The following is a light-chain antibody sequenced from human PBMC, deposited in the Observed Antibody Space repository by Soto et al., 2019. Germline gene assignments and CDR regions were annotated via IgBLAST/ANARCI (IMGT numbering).Light chain of an antibody. Sequence: QSALTQPASVSGSPGQSITISCTGTTSDLGDYKYISWYQQHPGKVPKLIIYEVTNQPSGVSNRFSGSKSGNTASLTISGLQAEDEADYYCSLYTISRVFGGGTKLTVL. CDR1: TSDLGDYKY. CDR3: SLYTISRV. J-gene: IGLJ3*02. CDR2: EVT. V-gene: IGLV2-14*01.